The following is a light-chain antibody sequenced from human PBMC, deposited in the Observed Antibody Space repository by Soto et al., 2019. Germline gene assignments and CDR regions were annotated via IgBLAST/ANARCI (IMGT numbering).Light chain of an antibody. CDR3: QQATISQLT. J-gene: IGKJ4*01. V-gene: IGKV1-12*01. CDR1: QGISGW. CDR2: AAS. Sequence: DIQMTQSPSSVSASVGDRVTITCRASQGISGWLAWYQQKPGKAPKLLIYAASTLETGVLSRFSGGRSGTDFTLTIYNLQPEDFATYYCQQATISQLTFGGGTKVEI.